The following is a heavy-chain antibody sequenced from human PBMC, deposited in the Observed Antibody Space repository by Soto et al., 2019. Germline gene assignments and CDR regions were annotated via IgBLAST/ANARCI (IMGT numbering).Heavy chain of an antibody. D-gene: IGHD6-19*01. CDR2: IIPIFGTA. V-gene: IGHV1-69*13. CDR1: GGTFSSYA. CDR3: ARELIAVAGDDAFDI. Sequence: SVKVSCKAYGGTFSSYAISWVRQAPGQGLEWMGGIIPIFGTANYAQKFQGRVTITADESTSTAYMELSSLRSEDTAVYYCARELIAVAGDDAFDIWGQGTMVTVSS. J-gene: IGHJ3*02.